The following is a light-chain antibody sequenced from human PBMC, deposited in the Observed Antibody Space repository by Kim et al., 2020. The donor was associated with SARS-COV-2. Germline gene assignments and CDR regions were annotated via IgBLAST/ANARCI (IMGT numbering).Light chain of an antibody. V-gene: IGLV3-21*04. J-gene: IGLJ2*01. CDR2: YDS. CDR3: QVWDSSSDHRVV. CDR1: SIGSKS. Sequence: PGKTARLSCGGNSIGSKSVHWYQQKSGQATVLVISYDSDRPSGIPERFSGSNSGNTATLTISRVEAGDEADYYCQVWDSSSDHRVVFGGGTKLTVL.